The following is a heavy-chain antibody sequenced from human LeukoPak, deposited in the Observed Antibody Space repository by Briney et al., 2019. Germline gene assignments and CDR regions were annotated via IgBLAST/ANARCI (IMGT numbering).Heavy chain of an antibody. V-gene: IGHV4-38-2*02. CDR2: IYYSGST. D-gene: IGHD3-9*01. CDR1: GYSISSGYY. J-gene: IGHJ4*02. CDR3: ARDGGVLRYFVY. Sequence: SETLSLTCTVSGYSISSGYYWGWIRQPPGKGLEWIGSIYYSGSTYYNPSLKSRVTISVDTSKNQFSLKLSSVTAADTAVYYCARDGGVLRYFVYWGQGTLVTVSS.